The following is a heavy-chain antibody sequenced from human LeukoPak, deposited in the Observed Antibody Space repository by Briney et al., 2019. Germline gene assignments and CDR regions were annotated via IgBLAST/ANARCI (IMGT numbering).Heavy chain of an antibody. V-gene: IGHV3-30*18. J-gene: IGHJ1*01. CDR2: ISFDRSKK. D-gene: IGHD1-26*01. CDR3: AKEPYSGDYHGYFHH. Sequence: GGSERLSCAASGFTFSSYGMHWVRQAPGKGLEWVAVISFDRSKKYYADSVKRRFTISRDNSKNTMSLKMNSLRAEDTAVYYCAKEPYSGDYHGYFHHWGQGTRDSVSS. CDR1: GFTFSSYG.